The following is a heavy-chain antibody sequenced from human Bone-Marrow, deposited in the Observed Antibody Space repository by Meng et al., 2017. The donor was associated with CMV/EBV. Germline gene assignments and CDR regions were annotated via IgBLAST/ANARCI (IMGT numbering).Heavy chain of an antibody. CDR3: ARLGGGYDSGIRFDP. D-gene: IGHD5-12*01. V-gene: IGHV4-59*01. J-gene: IGHJ5*02. CDR1: GGSISSYY. Sequence: GSLRLSCTVSGGSISSYYWSWIRQPPGKGLEWIGYIYYSGSTNYNPSLKSRVTISVDTSKNQFSLKLSSVTAADTAVYYCARLGGGYDSGIRFDPWGQGTRVTGSS. CDR2: IYYSGST.